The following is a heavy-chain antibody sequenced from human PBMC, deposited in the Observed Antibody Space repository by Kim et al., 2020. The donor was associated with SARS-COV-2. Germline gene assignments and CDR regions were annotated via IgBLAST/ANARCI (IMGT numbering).Heavy chain of an antibody. CDR3: ARDGVYDFDY. Sequence: GGSLRLSCAASGFTFTSYAMNWVRLAPGKGLEWVSFIRSGESAVYYADSVKGRFTISRDNAQNSLYLQMNSLRDEDTAVYYCARDGVYDFDYWGLGTLV. D-gene: IGHD2-2*01. CDR2: IRSGESAV. J-gene: IGHJ4*02. V-gene: IGHV3-48*02. CDR1: GFTFTSYA.